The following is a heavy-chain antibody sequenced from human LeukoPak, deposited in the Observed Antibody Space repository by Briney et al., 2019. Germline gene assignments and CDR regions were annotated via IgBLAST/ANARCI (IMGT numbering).Heavy chain of an antibody. CDR3: ASNHYYDSSGILDY. V-gene: IGHV3-7*01. D-gene: IGHD3-22*01. J-gene: IGHJ4*02. Sequence: GGSLRLSCEGSAFIFSGHWMNWVRQTPGKGLEWVANIKQDGSEKYYVDSVKGRFTISRDNAKNSLYLQMNSLRAEDTAVYYCASNHYYDSSGILDYWGQGTLVTVSS. CDR2: IKQDGSEK. CDR1: AFIFSGHW.